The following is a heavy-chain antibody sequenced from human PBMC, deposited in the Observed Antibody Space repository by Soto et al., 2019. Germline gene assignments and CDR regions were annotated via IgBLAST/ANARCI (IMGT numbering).Heavy chain of an antibody. D-gene: IGHD1-1*01. J-gene: IGHJ3*01. V-gene: IGHV1-69*01. CDR1: GGSFNTYG. CDR2: IIPLLGTP. CDR3: AAKSVTLKGSATGFDV. Sequence: QVQLVQSGAEMMKSGSSVKVSCKVSGGSFNTYGIGWGRQAPGQGLEWMGEIIPLLGTPNYAQRFQGRVTITADESTTTAYMELSSLRSEDSAVYYCAAKSVTLKGSATGFDVWGQGTKVAVSS.